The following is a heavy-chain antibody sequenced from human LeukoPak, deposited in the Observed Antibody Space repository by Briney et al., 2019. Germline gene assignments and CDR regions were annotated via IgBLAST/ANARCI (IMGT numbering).Heavy chain of an antibody. V-gene: IGHV3-11*04. J-gene: IGHJ6*03. CDR2: ISSSGSTI. D-gene: IGHD2-15*01. CDR1: GFTFSDYY. CDR3: ARAGRKSRGIDIVRKKETGYYYYMDV. Sequence: GGSLRLSCAASGFTFSDYYMNWVRQAPGKGLEWVSYISSSGSTIYYADPVKGRFTISRDNAKNSLYLQMNSLRAEDTAVYYCARAGRKSRGIDIVRKKETGYYYYMDVWGKGTTVTVSS.